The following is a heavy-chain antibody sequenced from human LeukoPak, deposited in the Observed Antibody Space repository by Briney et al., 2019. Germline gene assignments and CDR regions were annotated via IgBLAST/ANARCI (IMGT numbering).Heavy chain of an antibody. CDR1: GYTFTSYD. J-gene: IGHJ5*02. V-gene: IGHV1-8*01. D-gene: IGHD6-13*01. Sequence: ASVKVSCKASGYTFTSYDINWVRQATGQGLEWMGWMNPNSGNTGYAQKFQGGVTMTRNTSISTAYMELSNLRSEDTAVYYCARGKTIAAAGGYWFDPWGQGTLVTVSS. CDR3: ARGKTIAAAGGYWFDP. CDR2: MNPNSGNT.